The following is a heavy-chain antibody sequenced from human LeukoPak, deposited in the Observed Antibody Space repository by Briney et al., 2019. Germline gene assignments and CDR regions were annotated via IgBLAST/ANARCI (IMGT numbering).Heavy chain of an antibody. V-gene: IGHV4-59*08. CDR2: IYYSGST. CDR1: GGSISSYY. Sequence: SETLSLTCTVSGGSISSYYWSWIRQPPGKGLEWIGYIYYSGSTNYNPSLKSRVTISVDTSKNQFPLKLSSVTAADTAVYYCATTIFGVVEYRFDYWGQGTLVTVSS. CDR3: ATTIFGVVEYRFDY. D-gene: IGHD3-3*01. J-gene: IGHJ4*02.